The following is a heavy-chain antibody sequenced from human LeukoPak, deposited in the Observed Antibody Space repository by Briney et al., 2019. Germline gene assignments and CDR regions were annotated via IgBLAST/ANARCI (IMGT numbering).Heavy chain of an antibody. CDR3: ARFGVGATTNYYYYGMDV. Sequence: SETLSLTCAVYGGSFSGYYWSWIRQPPGKGLEWIGEINHSGSTNHNPSLKSRVTISVDTSKNQFSLKLSSVTAADTAVYYCARFGVGATTNYYYYGMDVWGQGTTVTVSS. CDR1: GGSFSGYY. CDR2: INHSGST. D-gene: IGHD1-26*01. V-gene: IGHV4-34*01. J-gene: IGHJ6*02.